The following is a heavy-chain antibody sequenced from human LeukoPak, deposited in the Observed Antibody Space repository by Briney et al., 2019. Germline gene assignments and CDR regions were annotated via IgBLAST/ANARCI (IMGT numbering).Heavy chain of an antibody. Sequence: GGSLRLSCAASGFTFSSYEMNWVRQAPGKGLVWVSRIRSDGSDTRYAESVKGRFTISRDNAKNTLYLQMNSLRAEDTAVYYCTTGGVGYWGQGTLVTVSS. CDR1: GFTFSSYE. J-gene: IGHJ4*02. D-gene: IGHD1-26*01. CDR2: IRSDGSDT. CDR3: TTGGVGY. V-gene: IGHV3-74*01.